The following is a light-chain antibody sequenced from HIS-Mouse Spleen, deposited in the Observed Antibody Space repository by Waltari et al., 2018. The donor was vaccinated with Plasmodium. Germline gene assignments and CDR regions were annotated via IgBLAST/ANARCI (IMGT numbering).Light chain of an antibody. CDR1: SSDVGGSNY. CDR3: CSYAGSYTYV. J-gene: IGLJ1*01. CDR2: DVS. Sequence: QSALTQPLSVSGSPGQSVTISCTGSSSDVGGSNYVSWYQQHPGKAPKRMIYDVSKRPSGVPDRCSGSKSGNTASLTISGLQAEDEADYYCCSYAGSYTYVFGTGTKVTVL. V-gene: IGLV2-11*01.